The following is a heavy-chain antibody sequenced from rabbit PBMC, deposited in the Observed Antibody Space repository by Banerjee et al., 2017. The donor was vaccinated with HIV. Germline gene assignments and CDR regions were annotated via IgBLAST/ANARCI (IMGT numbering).Heavy chain of an antibody. CDR3: ARDLAAVIGWNFNL. Sequence: QEQLVESGGGLVQPGGSLKLSCKASGFDFSSYGVSWVRQAPGKGLEWIGYIDPVFGGTYYASWVNGRFTIPSHNAQNPLYLQLNSLTAADTATYFCARDLAAVIGWNFNLWGPGTLVTVS. J-gene: IGHJ4*01. CDR2: IDPVFGGT. V-gene: IGHV1S47*01. D-gene: IGHD1-1*01. CDR1: GFDFSSYG.